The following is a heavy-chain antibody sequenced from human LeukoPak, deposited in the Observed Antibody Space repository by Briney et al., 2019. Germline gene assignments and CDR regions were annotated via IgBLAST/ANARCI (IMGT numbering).Heavy chain of an antibody. Sequence: ASVTVSFKVSGFAFTEMSIHWVRQTPRKGLEWMGGFDPESGERVYAQSFRGRVTLSEDTSTDTAYMELSSLTSEDTAVYYCADFGVVTHWFDPWGQGTLVTVSS. D-gene: IGHD3-3*01. CDR2: FDPESGER. CDR3: ADFGVVTHWFDP. CDR1: GFAFTEMS. J-gene: IGHJ5*02. V-gene: IGHV1-24*01.